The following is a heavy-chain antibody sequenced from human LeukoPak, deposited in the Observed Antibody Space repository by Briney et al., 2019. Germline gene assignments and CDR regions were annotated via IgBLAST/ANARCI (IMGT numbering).Heavy chain of an antibody. J-gene: IGHJ4*02. CDR2: IYTSGYT. Sequence: SETLSLTCTVSGGSISYYYWSWMRQPAGKGLEWIGRIYTSGYTNYNPSLKSRVTMSVDTSKNQFSLKLTSVTAADTAVYYCARETRIQLWTLDSWGQGTLVTVSS. CDR1: GGSISYYY. V-gene: IGHV4-4*07. CDR3: ARETRIQLWTLDS. D-gene: IGHD5-18*01.